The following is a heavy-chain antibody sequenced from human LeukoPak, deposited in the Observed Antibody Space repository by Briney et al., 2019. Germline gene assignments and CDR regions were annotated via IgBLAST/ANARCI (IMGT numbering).Heavy chain of an antibody. CDR3: ARAVRYYDILTGYP. Sequence: AASVKASCKASGYTFTSYDINWVRQATGQGLEWMGWMNPNSGNTGYAQKFQGRVTMTRNTSISTAYMELSSLRSEDTAVYYCARAVRYYDILTGYPWGQGTLVTVSS. CDR2: MNPNSGNT. D-gene: IGHD3-9*01. CDR1: GYTFTSYD. V-gene: IGHV1-8*01. J-gene: IGHJ4*02.